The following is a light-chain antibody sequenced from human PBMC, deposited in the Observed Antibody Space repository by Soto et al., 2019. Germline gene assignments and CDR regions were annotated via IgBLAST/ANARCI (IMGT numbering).Light chain of an antibody. V-gene: IGKV3-15*01. CDR1: QSVSSN. CDR2: GAS. CDR3: QQCNNWPRT. Sequence: EIVMTQSPATLSVSPGERATLSCRASQSVSSNLAWYQQKPGQAPRLLIYGASTRATGIPARFSGSGSGTDFTLTISRLEPEDFAFYYCQQCNNWPRTFGQGTKVDIK. J-gene: IGKJ1*01.